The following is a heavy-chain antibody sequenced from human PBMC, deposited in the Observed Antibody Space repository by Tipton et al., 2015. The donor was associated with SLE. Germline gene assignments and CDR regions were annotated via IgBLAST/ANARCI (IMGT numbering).Heavy chain of an antibody. CDR1: GGSFSGYY. D-gene: IGHD2-21*02. V-gene: IGHV4-34*01. CDR2: VNHSGST. Sequence: TLSLTCAVYGGSFSGYYWSWIRQPPGKGLEWIGEVNHSGSTNYNPSLKSRVTIFVDTSKNQFSLRLTSVTAPDTAVYYCARGMVTWGGAIIGVDVWGQGTSVNVSS. J-gene: IGHJ6*02. CDR3: ARGMVTWGGAIIGVDV.